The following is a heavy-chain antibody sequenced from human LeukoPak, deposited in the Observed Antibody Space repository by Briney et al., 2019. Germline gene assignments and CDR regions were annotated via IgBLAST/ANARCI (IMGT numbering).Heavy chain of an antibody. V-gene: IGHV3-53*01. CDR2: IYSGGNT. Sequence: PGGSLRLSCAVSGFTVSSTYMSWVRQAPGKGLEWVSVIYSGGNTYYADSVKGRFTISRDNSKNTFYLQMNSLRAEDTAVYYCARGVSYGSGSYIGDPWGQGTLVTVSS. CDR3: ARGVSYGSGSYIGDP. D-gene: IGHD3-10*01. J-gene: IGHJ5*02. CDR1: GFTVSSTY.